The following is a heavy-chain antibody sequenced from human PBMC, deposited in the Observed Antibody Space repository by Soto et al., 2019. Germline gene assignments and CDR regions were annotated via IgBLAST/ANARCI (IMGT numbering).Heavy chain of an antibody. CDR3: ARRGYGVSNWFDP. Sequence: PSETLSLTCAVSGGSISSSNWWSWVRQPPGKGLEWIGEIYHSGSTNYNPSLKSRVTISVDKSKNQFSLKLSSVTAADTAVYYCARRGYGVSNWFDPWGQGTLVTVSS. V-gene: IGHV4-4*02. CDR1: GGSISSSNW. CDR2: IYHSGST. J-gene: IGHJ5*02. D-gene: IGHD4-17*01.